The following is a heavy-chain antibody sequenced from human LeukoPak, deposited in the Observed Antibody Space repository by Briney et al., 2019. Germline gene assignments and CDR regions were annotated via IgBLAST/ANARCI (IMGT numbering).Heavy chain of an antibody. J-gene: IGHJ4*02. V-gene: IGHV3-48*04. CDR3: ARVIRNYFDY. CDR1: GFTFSSYA. Sequence: PGGSLRLSCAASGFTFSSYAMSWVRQAPGKGLEWVSYISSSGSTIYYADSVKGRFTISRDNAKNSLYLQMNSLRAEDTAVYYCARVIRNYFDYWGQGTLVTVSS. CDR2: ISSSGSTI.